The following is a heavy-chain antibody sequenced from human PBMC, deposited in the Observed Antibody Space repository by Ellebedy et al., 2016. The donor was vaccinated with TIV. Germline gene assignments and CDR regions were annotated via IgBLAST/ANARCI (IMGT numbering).Heavy chain of an antibody. J-gene: IGHJ6*02. CDR3: ATREWQDPMDV. Sequence: ASVKVSCXASGYRFTSHGISWVRQAPGQGLEWMGWINTGNGNTKYSQTFQGRVTITRDTSATTAYMELSSLMSEDTAVYYCATREWQDPMDVWGQGTTVTVSS. V-gene: IGHV1-3*04. CDR2: INTGNGNT. CDR1: GYRFTSHG. D-gene: IGHD3-3*01.